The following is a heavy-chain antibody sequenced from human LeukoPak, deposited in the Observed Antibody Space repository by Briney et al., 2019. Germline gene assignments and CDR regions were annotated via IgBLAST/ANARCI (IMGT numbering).Heavy chain of an antibody. CDR3: ARNIRIQLWLLSSGY. Sequence: ASVKVSCKASGYTFTSYDINWVRQVTGQGLEWMGWMNPNSGNTGYAQKFQGRVTMTRNTSISTAYMELSSLRSEDTAVYYCARNIRIQLWLLSSGYWGQGTLVTVSS. CDR1: GYTFTSYD. D-gene: IGHD5-18*01. V-gene: IGHV1-8*01. CDR2: MNPNSGNT. J-gene: IGHJ4*02.